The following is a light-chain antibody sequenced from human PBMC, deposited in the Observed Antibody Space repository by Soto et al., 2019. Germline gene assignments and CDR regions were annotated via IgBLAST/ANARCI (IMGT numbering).Light chain of an antibody. V-gene: IGLV2-14*03. Sequence: QSVLTQPASLSGSPGQSITISCTGTRSDIGSYNYVSWYQQHPGKAPKLMIFDVSYRPSGISDRFSGSKSGNTASLTISGLQAEDEADYYCSSYGASSTLFGGGTKLTVL. J-gene: IGLJ3*02. CDR1: RSDIGSYNY. CDR2: DVS. CDR3: SSYGASSTL.